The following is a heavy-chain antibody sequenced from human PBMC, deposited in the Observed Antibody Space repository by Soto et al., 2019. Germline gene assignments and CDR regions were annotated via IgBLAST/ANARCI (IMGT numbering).Heavy chain of an antibody. J-gene: IGHJ4*02. CDR2: ISGSGGST. CDR1: GFTFSSYA. D-gene: IGHD3-22*01. Sequence: PGGSLRLSCAASGFTFSSYAMSWVRQAPGKGLEWVSAISGSGGSTYYADSVKGRFTISRDNSKNTLYLQMNSLRAEDTAVYYCAKNIGSLVVINPLWYWGQGTLVTVSS. V-gene: IGHV3-23*01. CDR3: AKNIGSLVVINPLWY.